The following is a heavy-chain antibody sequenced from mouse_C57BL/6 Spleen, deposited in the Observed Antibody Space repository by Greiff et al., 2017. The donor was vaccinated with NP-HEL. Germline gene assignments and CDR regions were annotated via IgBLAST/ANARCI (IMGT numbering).Heavy chain of an antibody. Sequence: QVQLKESGPELVKPGASVKISCKASGYAFSSSWMNWVKQRPGKGLEWIGRIYPGDGDTNYNGKFKGKATLTADKSSSTAYMQLSSLTSEDSAVYFCARSRDYVLDYWGQGTTLTVSS. J-gene: IGHJ2*01. V-gene: IGHV1-82*01. D-gene: IGHD2-4*01. CDR2: IYPGDGDT. CDR1: GYAFSSSW. CDR3: ARSRDYVLDY.